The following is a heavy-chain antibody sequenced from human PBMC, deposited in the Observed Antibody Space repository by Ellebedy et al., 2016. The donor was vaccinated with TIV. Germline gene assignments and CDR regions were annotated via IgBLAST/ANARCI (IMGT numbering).Heavy chain of an antibody. J-gene: IGHJ4*02. CDR1: GYIFTNFG. V-gene: IGHV1-18*01. CDR3: ARDPKTLGTTMGDS. D-gene: IGHD1-26*01. CDR2: ISAYNGNT. Sequence: AASVKVSCKASGYIFTNFGIDWVRQAPGQGLEWMGWISAYNGNTNYAQRFQGRVTMTTDTSTSTAYMELRSLRSDDTAVYYCARDPKTLGTTMGDSWGQGTLVTVSS.